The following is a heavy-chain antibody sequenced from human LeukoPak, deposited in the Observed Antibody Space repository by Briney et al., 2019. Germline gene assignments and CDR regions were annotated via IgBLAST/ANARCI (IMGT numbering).Heavy chain of an antibody. D-gene: IGHD3-22*01. V-gene: IGHV4-59*12. CDR1: GGSISSYY. Sequence: SSETLSLTCTVSGGSISSYYWSWIRQPPGKGLEWIGYIYYSGSTNYNPSLKSRVTISVDTSKNQFSLKLSSVTAADTAVYYCARDRFYYDSSGPAFDIWGQGTMVTVSS. J-gene: IGHJ3*02. CDR2: IYYSGST. CDR3: ARDRFYYDSSGPAFDI.